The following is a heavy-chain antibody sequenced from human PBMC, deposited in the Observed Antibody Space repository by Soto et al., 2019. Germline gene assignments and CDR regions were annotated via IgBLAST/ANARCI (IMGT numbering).Heavy chain of an antibody. CDR2: IKQDGSEK. CDR3: ARDKRYYDFWSGYPF. J-gene: IGHJ6*04. D-gene: IGHD3-3*01. V-gene: IGHV3-7*01. CDR1: GFTFSSYW. Sequence: PGGSLRLSCAASGFTFSSYWMSWVRQAPGKGLEWVANIKQDGSEKYYVDSVKGRFTISRDNAKNSLYLQMNSLRAEDTAVYYCARDKRYYDFWSGYPFWGKGTTVTVSS.